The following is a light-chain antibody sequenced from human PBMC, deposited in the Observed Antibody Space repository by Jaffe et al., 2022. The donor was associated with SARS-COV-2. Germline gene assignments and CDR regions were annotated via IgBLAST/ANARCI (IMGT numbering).Light chain of an antibody. J-gene: IGKJ1*01. CDR1: QTTDSR. CDR2: KAS. V-gene: IGKV1-5*03. CDR3: QQYKNLWT. Sequence: DIQMTQSPSTLSASVGDRVTITCRASQTTDSRLAWYQQKPGKAPNLLISKASNLESGVPSRFSGSGSGTEFTLTISSLQPEDFATYYCQQYKNLWTFGQGTKVEIK.